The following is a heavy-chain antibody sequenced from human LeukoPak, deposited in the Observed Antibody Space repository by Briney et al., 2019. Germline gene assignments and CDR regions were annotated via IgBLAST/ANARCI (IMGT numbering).Heavy chain of an antibody. V-gene: IGHV3-48*03. D-gene: IGHD1-26*01. J-gene: IGHJ4*02. Sequence: GGSLRLSCAASGFTFSSYEMNWVRLAPGKGLEWVSYISSSGTTIYYANSVKGRFTISRGNAKKSLYLQMNSLRVEDTGVYYCASWGEGALDNWGQGTLVTVSS. CDR2: ISSSGTTI. CDR3: ASWGEGALDN. CDR1: GFTFSSYE.